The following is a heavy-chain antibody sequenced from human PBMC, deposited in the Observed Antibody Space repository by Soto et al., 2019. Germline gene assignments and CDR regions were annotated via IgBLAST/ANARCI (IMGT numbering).Heavy chain of an antibody. CDR2: ITPYNVNT. CDR1: GYTFTIYG. D-gene: IGHD3-10*01. CDR3: ARVRGDEDSGSYWDYGMDV. V-gene: IGHV1-18*01. Sequence: QVQLVQSGAEVKKPGASVKVSCKASGYTFTIYGISWVRQAPGQGLEWMGWITPYNVNTDYAQNLQGRLTMTTDTPTRTAYMDRSSLRSDDTAVYDCARVRGDEDSGSYWDYGMDVWGPGTTVTVSS. J-gene: IGHJ6*02.